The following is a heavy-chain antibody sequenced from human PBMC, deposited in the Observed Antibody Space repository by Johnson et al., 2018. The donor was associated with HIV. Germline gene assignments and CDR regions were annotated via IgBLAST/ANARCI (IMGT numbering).Heavy chain of an antibody. V-gene: IGHV3-23*04. CDR1: GFTFSSYA. D-gene: IGHD3-10*01. CDR2: ISGSGGST. J-gene: IGHJ3*02. Sequence: VQVVESGGGLVQPGGSLRLSCAASGFTFSSYAMSWVRQAPGQGLEWVSAISGSGGSTYYADSVKGRFTISRDNSKNTLYLQMNSLRAEERAVYYGARDRGGDDAFDIWGQGTMVTVSS. CDR3: ARDRGGDDAFDI.